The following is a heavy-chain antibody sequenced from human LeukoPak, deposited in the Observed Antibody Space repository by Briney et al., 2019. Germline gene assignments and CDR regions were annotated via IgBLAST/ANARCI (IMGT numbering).Heavy chain of an antibody. CDR2: ISSSTSTI. CDR3: ARESCSSTSCPMDV. J-gene: IGHJ6*04. V-gene: IGHV3-48*01. CDR1: GFTFSTYS. Sequence: GGSLRLSCAASGFTFSTYSMNWVRQAPGKGLEWVSYISSSTSTIYYADSVKGRFTISRDNAKNSLYLQMNSLRAEDTAVYYCARESCSSTSCPMDVWGKGTTVTVSS. D-gene: IGHD2-2*01.